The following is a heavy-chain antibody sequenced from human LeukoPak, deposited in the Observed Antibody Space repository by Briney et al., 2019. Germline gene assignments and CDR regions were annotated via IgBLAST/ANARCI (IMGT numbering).Heavy chain of an antibody. J-gene: IGHJ5*02. CDR3: ARDHIGSMSYSGSGTYYNP. CDR1: GGTFNNYT. CDR2: IIPIFGTA. Sequence: SVKVSCKASGGTFNNYTISWVRQAPGQGLEWMGGIIPIFGTANYAQKFQGRVTITADKSTSTVYMDLSSLRSEDTAVYYCARDHIGSMSYSGSGTYYNPWGQGTLVTVSS. D-gene: IGHD3-10*01. V-gene: IGHV1-69*06.